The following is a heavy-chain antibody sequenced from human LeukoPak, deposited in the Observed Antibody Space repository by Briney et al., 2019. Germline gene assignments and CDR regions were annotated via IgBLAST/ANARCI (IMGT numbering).Heavy chain of an antibody. V-gene: IGHV3-23*01. D-gene: IGHD5-24*01. Sequence: GGSLRLSCEGSGFTFSSFAMNWVRQAPGKGPEWVASISGNGRDTYYADSVKGRFTISRDSPDSTLYLQMNGLRTDDTAVYYCTKDQEIATIGGYFDSRGQGTLVTVSS. CDR2: ISGNGRDT. CDR1: GFTFSSFA. J-gene: IGHJ4*03. CDR3: TKDQEIATIGGYFDS.